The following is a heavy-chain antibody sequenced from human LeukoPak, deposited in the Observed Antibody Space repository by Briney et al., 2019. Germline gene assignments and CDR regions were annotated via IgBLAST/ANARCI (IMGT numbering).Heavy chain of an antibody. CDR3: ARHEVAGYCSSTSCFPGGLDY. V-gene: IGHV5-51*01. Sequence: GKSLKISCKGSGYSFTSYWIGWVRQMPGKGLEWLGFIYPGDSDTRYTPSFQGPVTISADKSTSSAYLQWSSLKASDTAMYYCARHEVAGYCSSTSCFPGGLDYWGQGTLVTVSS. D-gene: IGHD2-2*01. CDR2: IYPGDSDT. CDR1: GYSFTSYW. J-gene: IGHJ4*02.